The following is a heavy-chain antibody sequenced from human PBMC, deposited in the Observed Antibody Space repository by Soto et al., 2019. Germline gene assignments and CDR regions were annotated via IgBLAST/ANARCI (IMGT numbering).Heavy chain of an antibody. CDR2: INPNSGGT. CDR1: GYTFTGYY. V-gene: IGHV1-2*02. D-gene: IGHD1-7*01. J-gene: IGHJ6*02. Sequence: ASVKVSCKASGYTFTGYYMHWVRQAPGQGLEWMGWINPNSGGTNYAQKFQGRVTMTRDTSISTAYMELSRLRSDDTAVYYCASENNWNYGGYYYYGMDVWGQGTTVTV. CDR3: ASENNWNYGGYYYYGMDV.